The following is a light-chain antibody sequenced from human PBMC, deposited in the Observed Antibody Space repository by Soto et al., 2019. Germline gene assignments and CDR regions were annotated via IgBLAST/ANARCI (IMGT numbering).Light chain of an antibody. V-gene: IGKV1-27*01. CDR2: AAS. CDR3: QKYNSAQFT. J-gene: IGKJ3*01. Sequence: DIPMTQSPSSLSASVGDRVTITCRASQGISNYLAWYQQKPGKVPTLLIYAASTLQSWVPSRFRGSGAGTDFTLTISGLQPEEVATYYCQKYNSAQFTFGPETKVDIK. CDR1: QGISNY.